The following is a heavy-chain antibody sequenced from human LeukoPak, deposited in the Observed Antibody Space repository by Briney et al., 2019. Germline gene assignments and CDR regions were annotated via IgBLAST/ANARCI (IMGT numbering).Heavy chain of an antibody. D-gene: IGHD1-26*01. CDR3: VRHVVGDTTRFDY. Sequence: GESLKISCKGSGYSFTSYWIGWVRQMPGKGLEWMGIIYPGDSDTRYSPSFQGQVTISADKSISTAYLQWRSLKASDTAVYYCVRHVVGDTTRFDYWGQGTLVTVSS. CDR1: GYSFTSYW. J-gene: IGHJ4*02. CDR2: IYPGDSDT. V-gene: IGHV5-51*01.